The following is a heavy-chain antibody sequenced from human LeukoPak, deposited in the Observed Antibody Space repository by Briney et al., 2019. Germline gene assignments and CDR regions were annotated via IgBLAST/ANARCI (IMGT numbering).Heavy chain of an antibody. CDR3: VRIDGAYSSAWYHDY. V-gene: IGHV4-38-2*02. Sequence: SETLSLTCNVSGYSIRSGYYWGWIRQPPGKGLEWIGNIYNNGNTHYNPSVKSRVTISLDTSKNQFSLELNSVTAADTAVYYCVRIDGAYSSAWYHDYWGQGTLVTVSS. D-gene: IGHD6-19*01. J-gene: IGHJ4*02. CDR1: GYSIRSGYY. CDR2: IYNNGNT.